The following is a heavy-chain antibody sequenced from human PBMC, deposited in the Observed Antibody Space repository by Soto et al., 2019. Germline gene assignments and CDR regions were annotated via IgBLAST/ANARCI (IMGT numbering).Heavy chain of an antibody. J-gene: IGHJ6*03. CDR2: ISWNSGSI. CDR3: AKAVGTYPNWYYYYYMDV. V-gene: IGHV3-9*01. D-gene: IGHD1-1*01. Sequence: GGSLRLSCAASGFTFDDYAMHWVRQAPGKGLEWVSGISWNSGSIGYADSVKGRFTISRDNAKNSLYLQMNSLRAEDTALYYCAKAVGTYPNWYYYYYMDVWGKGTTVTVSS. CDR1: GFTFDDYA.